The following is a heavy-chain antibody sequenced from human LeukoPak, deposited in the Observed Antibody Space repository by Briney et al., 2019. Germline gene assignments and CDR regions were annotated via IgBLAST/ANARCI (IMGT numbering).Heavy chain of an antibody. CDR2: INHSGST. D-gene: IGHD3-3*01. CDR3: ARGLRLLPTIPIFGVARLAGYTDAFDI. J-gene: IGHJ3*02. V-gene: IGHV4-34*01. Sequence: PSETLSLTCAVYGGSFSGYYWSWIRQPPGKGLEWIGEINHSGSTNYNPSLKSRVTISVDTSKNQFSLKLSSVTAADTAVYYCARGLRLLPTIPIFGVARLAGYTDAFDIWGQGTMVTVSS. CDR1: GGSFSGYY.